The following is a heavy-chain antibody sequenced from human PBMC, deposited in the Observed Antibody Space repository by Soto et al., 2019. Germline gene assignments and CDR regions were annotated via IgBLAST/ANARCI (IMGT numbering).Heavy chain of an antibody. J-gene: IGHJ6*02. V-gene: IGHV1-24*01. D-gene: IGHD2-8*01. CDR3: ATVPYCTNGVCYSVLNGMDV. CDR2: FDPEDGET. Sequence: ASVKVSCKVSGYTLTELSMHWVRQAPGKGLEWMGGFDPEDGETIYAQKFQGRVTMTEDTSTDTAYMELSSLRSEDAAVYYCATVPYCTNGVCYSVLNGMDVWGQGTTVTVSS. CDR1: GYTLTELS.